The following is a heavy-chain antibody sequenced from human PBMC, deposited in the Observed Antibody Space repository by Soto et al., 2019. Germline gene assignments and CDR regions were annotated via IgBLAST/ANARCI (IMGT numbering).Heavy chain of an antibody. CDR3: ARHPEKTTVNTAGATNGMDV. CDR1: GYTFTCCS. J-gene: IGHJ6*02. D-gene: IGHD4-17*01. V-gene: IGHV1-45*02. Sequence: ASVKVSCKASGYTFTCCSLHWLQQAPGQGLERMRWITLYNGNTNYAKKFQGRVTITRDMSLRTAYIELSSLRSEDSAVYYWARHPEKTTVNTAGATNGMDVWGQGTTVTVSS. CDR2: ITLYNGNT.